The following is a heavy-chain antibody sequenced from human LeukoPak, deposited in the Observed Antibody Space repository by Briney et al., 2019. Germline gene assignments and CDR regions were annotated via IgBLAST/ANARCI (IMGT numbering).Heavy chain of an antibody. CDR1: GGSISSYY. D-gene: IGHD6-13*01. Sequence: SETLSLTCSVSGGSISSYYWSWIRQPPGKGLEWIGYIYSSGSTNYNPSLKSRVTISVDTSKKQFSLKLSSVTAADTALYYCARTYSSSSNFDYWGQGSLVTVSS. J-gene: IGHJ4*02. CDR2: IYSSGST. CDR3: ARTYSSSSNFDY. V-gene: IGHV4-4*09.